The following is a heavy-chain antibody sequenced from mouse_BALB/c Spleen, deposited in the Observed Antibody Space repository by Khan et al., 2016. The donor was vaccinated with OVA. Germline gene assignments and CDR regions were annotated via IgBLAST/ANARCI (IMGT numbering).Heavy chain of an antibody. D-gene: IGHD2-10*01. V-gene: IGHV2-6-1*01. CDR2: IWNDGNK. CDR3: ARQPYYHYNIMDY. Sequence: QVQLKESGPGLVAPSQSLSITCTISGFSLTNYGVHWVRQPPGKGLEWLVVIWNDGNKAYNSALKSRLTISKDNSKSQVFLKMNSLQTDDTAMYFCARQPYYHYNIMDYWGQGTSVTVSS. CDR1: GFSLTNYG. J-gene: IGHJ4*01.